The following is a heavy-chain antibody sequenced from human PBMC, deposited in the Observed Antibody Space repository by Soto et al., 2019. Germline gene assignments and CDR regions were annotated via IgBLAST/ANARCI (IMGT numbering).Heavy chain of an antibody. D-gene: IGHD1-26*01. CDR1: GFSFSSFG. CDR3: AKDGAWELLPAYGMDV. Sequence: QVQLVESGGGFVQPGRSLRLSCAASGFSFSSFGMHWVCQAPGKGLEWVAGLSFDGITKHYADSVKGRFTISRDNSKNTMYLQMNSLRPEDTSIYYCAKDGAWELLPAYGMDVWGPGTTVTVSS. CDR2: LSFDGITK. J-gene: IGHJ6*01. V-gene: IGHV3-30*18.